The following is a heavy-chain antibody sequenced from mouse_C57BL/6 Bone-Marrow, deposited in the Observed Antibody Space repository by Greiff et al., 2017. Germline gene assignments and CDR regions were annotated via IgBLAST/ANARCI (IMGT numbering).Heavy chain of an antibody. J-gene: IGHJ2*01. CDR3: ARESNYGSSYDWDD. CDR2: IDPSDSYT. D-gene: IGHD1-1*01. CDR1: GYTFTSYW. V-gene: IGHV1-69*01. Sequence: QVQLQQPGAELVMPGASVKLSCKASGYTFTSYWMHWVKQRPGQGLEWIGEIDPSDSYTNYNQKFKGKSTLTVDTSSSTAYMQLSSLTSEDSAVYYCARESNYGSSYDWDDWGQGTTLTVSS.